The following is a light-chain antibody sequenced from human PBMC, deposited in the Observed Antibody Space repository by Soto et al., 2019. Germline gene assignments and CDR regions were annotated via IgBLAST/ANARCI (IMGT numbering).Light chain of an antibody. CDR3: YSCSRSSGTSDV. V-gene: IGLV2-14*03. J-gene: IGLJ1*01. CDR1: SSDIGTYNY. CDR2: DVS. Sequence: QSALTQPASVSGSPGQSITISCTGTSSDIGTYNYVSWYQQHPGQAPKLMIYDVSNRPSGVSDRFSGSKSGNTASLTISGLQAEDEADYYCYSCSRSSGTSDVFGTRIKLTVL.